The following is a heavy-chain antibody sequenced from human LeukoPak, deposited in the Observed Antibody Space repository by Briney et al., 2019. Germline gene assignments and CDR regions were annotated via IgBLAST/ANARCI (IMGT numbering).Heavy chain of an antibody. V-gene: IGHV4-59*08. J-gene: IGHJ4*02. Sequence: SETLSLTCTVSGGSISSYYWSWIRQPPGKGLEWIGYIYYSGSTNYNPSLKSRVTILVDTSKNQFSLKLSSVTAADTAVYYCARPHQKYDILTGYYFQLEHWGQGTLVTVSS. D-gene: IGHD3-9*01. CDR2: IYYSGST. CDR3: ARPHQKYDILTGYYFQLEH. CDR1: GGSISSYY.